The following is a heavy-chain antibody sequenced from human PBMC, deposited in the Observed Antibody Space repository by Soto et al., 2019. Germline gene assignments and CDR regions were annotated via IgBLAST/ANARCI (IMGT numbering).Heavy chain of an antibody. J-gene: IGHJ3*02. V-gene: IGHV5-51*01. CDR1: GYSFTSYW. Sequence: ESLKISCKGSGYSFTSYWIGWVRQMPGKGLEWMGIIYPGDSDTRYSPSFQGQVTISADKSISTAYLQWSSLKASDTAMYYCARQGAYCGGDCPDAFDIWGQGTMVTVSS. CDR3: ARQGAYCGGDCPDAFDI. CDR2: IYPGDSDT. D-gene: IGHD2-21*02.